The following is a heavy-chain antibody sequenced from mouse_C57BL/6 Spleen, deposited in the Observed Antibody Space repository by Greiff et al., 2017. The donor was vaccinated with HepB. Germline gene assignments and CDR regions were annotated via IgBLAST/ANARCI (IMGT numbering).Heavy chain of an antibody. J-gene: IGHJ4*01. CDR2: IDPETGGT. V-gene: IGHV1-15*01. CDR3: TRRRYAMDY. CDR1: GYTFTDYE. Sequence: VKLQESGAELVRPGASVTLSCKASGYTFTDYEMHWVKQTPVHGLEWIGAIDPETGGTAYNQKFKGKAILTADKSSSTAYMELRSLTSEDSAVYYCTRRRYAMDYWGQGTSVTVSS.